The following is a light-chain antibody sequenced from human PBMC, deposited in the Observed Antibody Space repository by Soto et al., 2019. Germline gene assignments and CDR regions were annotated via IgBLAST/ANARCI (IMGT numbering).Light chain of an antibody. Sequence: IVLTQSPGTLSLSPWERATLSCRASQSVSSSYLAWYQQKPGQAPRLLIYGASSRATGIPDRFSGSGSGTDFTLTISRLEPEDFAGYYCQQYGSSPRTFGQGTKVDIK. V-gene: IGKV3-20*01. J-gene: IGKJ1*01. CDR1: QSVSSSY. CDR3: QQYGSSPRT. CDR2: GAS.